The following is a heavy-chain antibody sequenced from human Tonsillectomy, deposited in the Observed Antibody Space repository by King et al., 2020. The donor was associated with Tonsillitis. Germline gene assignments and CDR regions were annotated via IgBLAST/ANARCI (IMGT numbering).Heavy chain of an antibody. CDR1: GYSFTNNW. CDR2: IYPGDADT. D-gene: IGHD3-10*01. Sequence: VQLVESGAEVKKPGESLKISCKGSGYSFTNNWIGWVRQMPGKGLEWMGFIYPGDADTTYSPSFQSQVTISADKSISTAYLQWSSLKASDTAMYYCAKHRGGYFASGTFDYWGQGTLVTVSS. CDR3: AKHRGGYFASGTFDY. J-gene: IGHJ4*02. V-gene: IGHV5-51*01.